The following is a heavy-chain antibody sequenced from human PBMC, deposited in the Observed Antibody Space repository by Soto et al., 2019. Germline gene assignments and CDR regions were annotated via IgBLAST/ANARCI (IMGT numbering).Heavy chain of an antibody. Sequence: VGSMSLSSAAAGFTFRYYDIHWIRQAPGKGLEWISYISGNGEIIQYAASARGRFTISRDNAENSVYLEMDRLRAEDTALYYCARDVDADFRTDFDYWGRGTLVTVSS. CDR3: ARDVDADFRTDFDY. CDR2: ISGNGEII. V-gene: IGHV3-11*01. J-gene: IGHJ4*02. CDR1: GFTFRYYD. D-gene: IGHD4-17*01.